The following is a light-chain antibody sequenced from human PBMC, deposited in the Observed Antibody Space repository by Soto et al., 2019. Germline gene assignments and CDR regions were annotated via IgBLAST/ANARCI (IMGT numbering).Light chain of an antibody. CDR3: QQSYSTPFT. CDR1: QSISNY. J-gene: IGKJ3*01. V-gene: IGKV1-39*01. CDR2: AAS. Sequence: DIQMTQSPSSLSASVGDRVTITCRASQSISNYLSWYQQKPGKPPKLLIYAASNLQSGVPSRFSGSRSGTDFTLTISSLQPEDFATYYCQQSYSTPFTFGPGTKVDI.